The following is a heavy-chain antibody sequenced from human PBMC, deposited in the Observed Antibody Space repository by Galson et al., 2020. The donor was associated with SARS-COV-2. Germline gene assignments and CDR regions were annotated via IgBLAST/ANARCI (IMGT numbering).Heavy chain of an antibody. CDR3: ARKVLLWFGVKAGWFDP. V-gene: IGHV4-31*03. J-gene: IGHJ5*02. CDR1: GGSISSGGYY. D-gene: IGHD3-10*01. CDR2: IYYSGST. Sequence: SETLSLTCTVSGGSISSGGYYWSWIRQHPGKGLEWIGYIYYSGSTYYNPSLKSRVTISVDTSKNQFSLKLSSVTAADTAVYYCARKVLLWFGVKAGWFDPWGQGTLVTVSS.